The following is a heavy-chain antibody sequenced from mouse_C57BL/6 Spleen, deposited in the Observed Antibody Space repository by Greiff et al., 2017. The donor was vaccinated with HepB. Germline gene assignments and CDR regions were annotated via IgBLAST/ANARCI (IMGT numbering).Heavy chain of an antibody. CDR1: GFTFSDYY. Sequence: EVKVEESEGGLVQPGSSMKLSCTASGFTFSDYYMAWVRQVPEKGLEWVANINYDGSSTYYLDSLKSRFIISRDNAKNILYLQMSSLKSEDTATYYCARDEGIWYFDVWGTGTTVTVSS. J-gene: IGHJ1*03. CDR2: INYDGSST. CDR3: ARDEGIWYFDV. V-gene: IGHV5-16*01.